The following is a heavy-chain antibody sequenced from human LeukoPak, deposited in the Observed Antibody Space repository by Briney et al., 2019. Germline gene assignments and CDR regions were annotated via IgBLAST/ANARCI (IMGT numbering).Heavy chain of an antibody. CDR1: GGSISSGSYY. Sequence: SETLSLTCTVSGGSISSGSYYWSWIRQPAGKGLEWIGRIYTSGGTTYNPSLKSRVTISVDTSKKQVSLKVTSVTAADTAVYYCARGFDFEYWGQGTLVTVSS. D-gene: IGHD3-10*01. CDR3: ARGFDFEY. CDR2: IYTSGGT. J-gene: IGHJ4*02. V-gene: IGHV4-61*02.